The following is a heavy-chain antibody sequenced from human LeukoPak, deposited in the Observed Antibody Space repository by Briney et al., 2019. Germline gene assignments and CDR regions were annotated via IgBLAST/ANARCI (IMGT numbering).Heavy chain of an antibody. D-gene: IGHD1-26*01. J-gene: IGHJ6*02. CDR2: IIPILGIA. V-gene: IGHV1-69*02. Sequence: SVKVSCKASGGTFSSYTISWVRQAPGQGLEWMGRIIPILGIANYAQKFQGRVTITADKSTSTAYMELSSLRSEDTAAYYCARDGGSSGTGYYYYYGMDVWGQGTTVTVSS. CDR3: ARDGGSSGTGYYYYYGMDV. CDR1: GGTFSSYT.